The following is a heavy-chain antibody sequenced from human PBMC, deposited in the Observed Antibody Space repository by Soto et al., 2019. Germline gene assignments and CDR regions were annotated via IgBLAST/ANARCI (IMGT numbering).Heavy chain of an antibody. Sequence: ASVKVSCKVSGYTLTELSMHWVRQAPGKGLEWMGGFDPEDGETIYAQKFQGKVTTYRDTSATTAYMELSNLRTEDTAIYYCVRELVVRGVPKWFDPWGQGTLVTV. D-gene: IGHD3-10*01. CDR3: VRELVVRGVPKWFDP. J-gene: IGHJ5*02. CDR1: GYTLTELS. V-gene: IGHV1-24*01. CDR2: FDPEDGET.